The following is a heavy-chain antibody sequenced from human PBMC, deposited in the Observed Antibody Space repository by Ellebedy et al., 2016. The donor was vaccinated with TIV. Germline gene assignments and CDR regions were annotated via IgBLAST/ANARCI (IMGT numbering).Heavy chain of an antibody. D-gene: IGHD3-10*01. CDR1: GFTVTGHY. V-gene: IGHV3-66*01. CDR3: AGGFGWFDP. Sequence: PGGSLRLSCAASGFTVTGHYMHWVRQAPGKGLEWVGIIYSGGSTYYAESVNGRFTIPRDTSKNTLYLQMNSLRVEDTAVYYCAGGFGWFDPWGQGALVTVSS. CDR2: IYSGGST. J-gene: IGHJ5*02.